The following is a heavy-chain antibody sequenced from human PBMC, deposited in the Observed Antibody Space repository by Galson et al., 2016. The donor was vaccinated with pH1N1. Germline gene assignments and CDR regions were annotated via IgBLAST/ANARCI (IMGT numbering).Heavy chain of an antibody. V-gene: IGHV3-7*01. CDR2: IKEDGSER. CDR3: ARDGNFWSGLGYSYYYYMDV. CDR1: AFTFSRYW. D-gene: IGHD3-3*01. Sequence: SLRLSCAASAFTFSRYWMSWVRQAPGKGLEWVANIKEDGSERYYVDSVKGRFTISRDNAKKTLYLQMNSLSAEDTAVYYCARDGNFWSGLGYSYYYYMDVWGKGTTVIVSS. J-gene: IGHJ6*03.